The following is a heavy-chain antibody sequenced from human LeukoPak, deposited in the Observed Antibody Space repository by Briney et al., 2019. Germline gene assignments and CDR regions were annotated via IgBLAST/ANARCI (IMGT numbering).Heavy chain of an antibody. CDR1: GFTFSSYG. CDR3: AEKSYGDPGFDY. V-gene: IGHV3-30*18. J-gene: IGHJ4*02. D-gene: IGHD4-17*01. CDR2: ISYDGSNK. Sequence: PGGSLRLSCAASGFTFSSYGMHWVRQAPGKGLEGVAVISYDGSNKYYADSVKGRFTISRDNSKNTLYLQMNSLRAEDTAVYYCAEKSYGDPGFDYWGQGTQVTVSS.